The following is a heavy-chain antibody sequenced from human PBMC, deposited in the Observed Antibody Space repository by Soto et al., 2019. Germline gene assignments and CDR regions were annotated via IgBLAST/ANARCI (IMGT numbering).Heavy chain of an antibody. J-gene: IGHJ4*02. CDR1: GFSLSTSGVG. D-gene: IGHD3-22*01. CDR3: SHISYYYSSGYYRKNFDY. CDR2: IYWDDDK. V-gene: IGHV2-5*02. Sequence: QITLKESGPTLVKPTQTLTLTCTFSGFSLSTSGVGVGWIRQPPGKALEWLALIYWDDDKRYSPSLKSRLTITKDTSKNPWVLTMTNIDPVDTATYYCSHISYYYSSGYYRKNFDYRGQGTLVTVSS.